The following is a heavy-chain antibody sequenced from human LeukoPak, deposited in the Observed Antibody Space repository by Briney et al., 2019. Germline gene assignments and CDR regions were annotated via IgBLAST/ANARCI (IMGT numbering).Heavy chain of an antibody. CDR3: AKGQGGLPPSVGAFDI. D-gene: IGHD1-26*01. CDR2: ISGSGGST. CDR1: GFTFSSYA. J-gene: IGHJ3*02. Sequence: GGSLRLSCAASGFTFSSYAMSWVRQAPGKGLEWVSAISGSGGSTYYADSVKGRFTISRDNSKNTLYLQMNSLRAEDTAVYYCAKGQGGLPPSVGAFDIWGQGTMVTVSS. V-gene: IGHV3-23*01.